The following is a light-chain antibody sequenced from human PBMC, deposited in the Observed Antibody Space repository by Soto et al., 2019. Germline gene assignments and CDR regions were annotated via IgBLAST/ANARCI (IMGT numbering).Light chain of an antibody. CDR3: QKYNSAPLT. V-gene: IGKV1-27*01. CDR2: DAS. J-gene: IGKJ1*01. CDR1: QAMSNN. Sequence: IQLTQSPSSLSASVGDRVTITCRASQAMSNNLAWYQQRPGQVPKLLIYDASTLQSGVSSRFSGSGSWTHFTLTISSLQTEDVATYYCQKYNSAPLTFGQGTKVDIK.